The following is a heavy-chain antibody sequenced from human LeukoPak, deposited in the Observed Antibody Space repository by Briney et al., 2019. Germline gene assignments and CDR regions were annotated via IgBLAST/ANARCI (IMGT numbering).Heavy chain of an antibody. CDR1: GFTFSSYS. D-gene: IGHD3-10*01. Sequence: GGSLRLSYAASGFTFSSYSMNWVRQAPGKGLEWVSSISSSSSYIYYADSVKGRFTISRDNAKNSLYLQMNSLRAEDTAVYYCAKWFDGPGPFDYWGQGTLVTVSS. V-gene: IGHV3-21*01. J-gene: IGHJ4*02. CDR3: AKWFDGPGPFDY. CDR2: ISSSSSYI.